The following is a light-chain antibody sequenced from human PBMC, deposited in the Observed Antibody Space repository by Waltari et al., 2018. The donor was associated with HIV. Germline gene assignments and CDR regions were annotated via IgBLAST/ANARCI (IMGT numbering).Light chain of an antibody. V-gene: IGKV3-15*01. CDR1: QSINNN. CDR2: GAS. Sequence: EIVITQTLATLSVSPGERTTLACRASQSINNNLAWYQQRPGQAPRLLIFGASTRATGIPARFSGSGSGTEFTLTITSLQSEDFAVYYCQQYNNWPSLTFGGGTKVEIK. J-gene: IGKJ4*01. CDR3: QQYNNWPSLT.